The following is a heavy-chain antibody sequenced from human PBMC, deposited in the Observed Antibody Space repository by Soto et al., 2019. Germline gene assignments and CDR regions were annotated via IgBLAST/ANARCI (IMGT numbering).Heavy chain of an antibody. CDR1: GYPFTNYW. CDR3: ARRARGNWAFDY. Sequence: PGESLKISCEGSGYPFTNYWIGWVRPMPGKGLEWMGIIYPGDSDTRYSPSFQGQVTFSADKSTTSAYLQWSSLKASDTAIYFCARRARGNWAFDYWGQGTLVTVSS. D-gene: IGHD3-16*01. J-gene: IGHJ4*02. V-gene: IGHV5-51*01. CDR2: IYPGDSDT.